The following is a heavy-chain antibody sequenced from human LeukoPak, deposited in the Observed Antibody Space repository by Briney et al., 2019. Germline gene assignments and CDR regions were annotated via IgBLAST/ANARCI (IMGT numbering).Heavy chain of an antibody. V-gene: IGHV4-34*01. CDR1: GGSFSGYY. CDR3: ARSYGVGATVY. CDR2: INHSGST. Sequence: PSETLSLTCAVYGGSFSGYYWSWIRQPPGKGLEWIGEINHSGSTNYNPSLKSRVTISVDTSKNQFSLKLNSVTAADTAVYYRARSYGVGATVYWGQGTLVTVSS. D-gene: IGHD1-26*01. J-gene: IGHJ4*02.